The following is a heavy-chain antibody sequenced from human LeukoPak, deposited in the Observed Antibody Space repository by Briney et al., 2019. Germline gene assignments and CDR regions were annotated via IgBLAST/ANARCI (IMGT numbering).Heavy chain of an antibody. J-gene: IGHJ4*02. CDR1: GFMFRSYA. CDR3: VPAPRGGNY. CDR2: ISSNGDNT. Sequence: GGSLRLSCSASGFMFRSYAMHWVRQAPGKGLEYISVISSNGDNTYYADAVKDRFTISRDNSNNMLYLQMSSLRAEDTAVYYCVPAPRGGNYWGQGTLVTVSS. V-gene: IGHV3-64D*06. D-gene: IGHD3-16*01.